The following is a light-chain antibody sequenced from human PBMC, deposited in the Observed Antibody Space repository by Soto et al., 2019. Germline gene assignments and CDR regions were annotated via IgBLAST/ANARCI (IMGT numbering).Light chain of an antibody. CDR2: DAF. CDR3: QQLNSYPLT. V-gene: IGKV1-5*01. Sequence: DIQMTQSPSTLSASVGDRVTITCRANQSISEFLAWYQQKPGKAPKLLIYDAFGLESGVPSRFGGSGSGTEFTLTISSLQPDDFATYYCQQLNSYPLTFGGGTKVDIK. J-gene: IGKJ4*01. CDR1: QSISEF.